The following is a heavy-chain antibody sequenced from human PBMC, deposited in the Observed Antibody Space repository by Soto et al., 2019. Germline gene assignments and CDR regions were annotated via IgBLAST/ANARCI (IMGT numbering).Heavy chain of an antibody. V-gene: IGHV4-59*01. Sequence: SEPLSLTCTVSGGSISSYYWSWIRQPPGKGLEWIGYIYYSGSTNYNPSLKSRVTISVDTSKNQFSLKLSSVTAADTAVYYCARDDSSGWYNWFDPWGQGTLVTVSS. J-gene: IGHJ5*02. D-gene: IGHD6-19*01. CDR1: GGSISSYY. CDR3: ARDDSSGWYNWFDP. CDR2: IYYSGST.